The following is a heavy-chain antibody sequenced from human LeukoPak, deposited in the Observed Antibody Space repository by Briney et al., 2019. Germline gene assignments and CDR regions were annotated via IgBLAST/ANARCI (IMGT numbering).Heavy chain of an antibody. J-gene: IGHJ6*03. CDR2: IWYDGSNK. V-gene: IGHV3-33*06. Sequence: PSGGPLRLSCAASGFTFSSYGMHWVRQAPGKGLEWVAVIWYDGSNKYYADSVKGRFPISRDNSKNTLYLQMNSLRAEDSAVYYCAKCRATGYNYYYYMDVWGKGTTVTVSS. CDR1: GFTFSSYG. CDR3: AKCRATGYNYYYYMDV. D-gene: IGHD1-26*01.